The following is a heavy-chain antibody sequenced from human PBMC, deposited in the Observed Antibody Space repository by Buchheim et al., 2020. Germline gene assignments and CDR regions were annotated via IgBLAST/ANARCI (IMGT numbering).Heavy chain of an antibody. V-gene: IGHV3-11*05. CDR2: ISSSSSYT. CDR1: GFTFSDYY. CDR3: ARAYCSGGSCYQSYWYFDL. Sequence: QVQLVESGGGLVKPGGSLRLSCAASGFTFSDYYMSWIRQAPGKGLEWVSYISSSSSYTNYADSVKGRFTISRDNAMNSLYLQMNSLRAEDTAVYYCARAYCSGGSCYQSYWYFDLWGRGTL. D-gene: IGHD2-15*01. J-gene: IGHJ2*01.